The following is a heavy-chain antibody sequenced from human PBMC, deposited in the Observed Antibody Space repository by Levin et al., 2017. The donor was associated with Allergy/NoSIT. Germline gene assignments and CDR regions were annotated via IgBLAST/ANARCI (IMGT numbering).Heavy chain of an antibody. CDR3: ASPPHYCSGGSCYSGDAFDI. CDR2: IIPILGIA. Sequence: ASVKVSCKASGGTFSSYTISWVRQAPGQGLEWMGRIIPILGIANYAQKFQGRVTITADKSTSTAYMELSSLRSEDTAVYYCASPPHYCSGGSCYSGDAFDIWGQGTMVTVSS. V-gene: IGHV1-69*02. J-gene: IGHJ3*02. D-gene: IGHD2-15*01. CDR1: GGTFSSYT.